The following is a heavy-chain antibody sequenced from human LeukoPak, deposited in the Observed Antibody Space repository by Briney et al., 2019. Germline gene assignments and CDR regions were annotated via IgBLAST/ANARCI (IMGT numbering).Heavy chain of an antibody. J-gene: IGHJ4*02. D-gene: IGHD3-10*01. CDR1: GFTFGDYA. V-gene: IGHV3-49*04. CDR3: TRDHLRSMVD. CDR2: IRSKAYGGTT. Sequence: GGSLRLSCTASGFTFGDYAMSWVRQAPGKGLEWVGFIRSKAYGGTTEYAASVKGRFTISRDDSKSIAYLQMNSLKTEDTAVYYCTRDHLRSMVDWGQGTLVTVSS.